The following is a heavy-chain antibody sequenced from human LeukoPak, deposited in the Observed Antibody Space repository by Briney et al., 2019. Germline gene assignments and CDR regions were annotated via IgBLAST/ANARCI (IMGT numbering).Heavy chain of an antibody. CDR1: GFTFSSYA. J-gene: IGHJ4*02. CDR3: AKDSTYYYGSGSSGLDY. D-gene: IGHD3-10*01. Sequence: GGSLRLSCAASGFTFSSYAMSWVRQAPGKGLEWVSASSGSGGSTYYADSVKGRFTISRDNSKNTLYLQMNSLRAEDTAVYYCAKDSTYYYGSGSSGLDYWGQGTLVTVSS. V-gene: IGHV3-23*01. CDR2: SSGSGGST.